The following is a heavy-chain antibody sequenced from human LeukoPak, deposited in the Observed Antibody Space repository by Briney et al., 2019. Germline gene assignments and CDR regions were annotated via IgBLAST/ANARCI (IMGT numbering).Heavy chain of an antibody. D-gene: IGHD3-10*01. J-gene: IGHJ4*02. CDR2: ISWNSGSI. CDR1: GFTFDDYA. Sequence: GGSLRLSCAASGFTFDDYAMHWVRQAPGKGLEWVSGISWNSGSIGYADSVKGRFTISRDNAKNSLYLQMNSLRAEDTALYYCAKALLSGSGSYPFDYWGQGTLVTVSS. CDR3: AKALLSGSGSYPFDY. V-gene: IGHV3-9*01.